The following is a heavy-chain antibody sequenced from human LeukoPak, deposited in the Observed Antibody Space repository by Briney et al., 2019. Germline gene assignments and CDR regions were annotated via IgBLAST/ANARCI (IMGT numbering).Heavy chain of an antibody. D-gene: IGHD3-22*01. Sequence: GASVKVSCKASGYTFTGYYMHWVRQAPGQGLEWMGRINPNSGGTNYAQKFQGRVTMTRDTSISTAYMELSRLRSDDTAVYYCARAGSNGHYYDSSGYYYFDYWGQGTLVTVSS. CDR1: GYTFTGYY. V-gene: IGHV1-2*06. J-gene: IGHJ4*02. CDR3: ARAGSNGHYYDSSGYYYFDY. CDR2: INPNSGGT.